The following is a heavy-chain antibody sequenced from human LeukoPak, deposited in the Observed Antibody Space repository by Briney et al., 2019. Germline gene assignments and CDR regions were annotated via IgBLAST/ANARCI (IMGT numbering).Heavy chain of an antibody. Sequence: SETLSLACAVYGESFSAYFWNWIRQAPGKPLEYIGEINHRGGSHYNPSLKTRVTLSVDTSKNPSSLKLTSVTAADTAVYFCARGSSFDGYCSAGACDAGYYDSWGQGTPVTVSS. CDR2: INHRGGS. J-gene: IGHJ4*02. V-gene: IGHV4-34*01. D-gene: IGHD2-15*01. CDR3: ARGSSFDGYCSAGACDAGYYDS. CDR1: GESFSAYF.